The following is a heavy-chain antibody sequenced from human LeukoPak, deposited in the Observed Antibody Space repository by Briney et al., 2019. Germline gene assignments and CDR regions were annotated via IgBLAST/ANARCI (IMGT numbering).Heavy chain of an antibody. J-gene: IGHJ6*03. V-gene: IGHV1-69*05. CDR2: IIPIFGTA. D-gene: IGHD6-6*01. CDR1: GGTFSSYA. Sequence: SVKVSCKAYGGTFSSYAISWVRQAPGQGLEWMGGIIPIFGTANYAQKFQGRVTVTTDESTSRAYMELSSLRSEDTAVYYCARDGGIAARPHYYYYMDVWGKGTTVTVSS. CDR3: ARDGGIAARPHYYYYMDV.